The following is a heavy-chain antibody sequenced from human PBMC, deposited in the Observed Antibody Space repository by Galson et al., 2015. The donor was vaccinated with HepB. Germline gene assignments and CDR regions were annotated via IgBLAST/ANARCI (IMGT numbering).Heavy chain of an antibody. V-gene: IGHV1-46*01. Sequence: SVKVSCKASGYTFTTYYIHWVRQAPGQGLEWMGIINPSGGSTSYAQKFQGRVTMTRDTSTSTVYMELSSLRSEDTAVYYCAREGEGGAASFEYWGQGTLVTVSS. J-gene: IGHJ4*02. CDR1: GYTFTTYY. CDR3: AREGEGGAASFEY. D-gene: IGHD1-26*01. CDR2: INPSGGST.